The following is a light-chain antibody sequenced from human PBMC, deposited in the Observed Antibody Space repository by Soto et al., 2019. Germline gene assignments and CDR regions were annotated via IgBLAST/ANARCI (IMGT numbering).Light chain of an antibody. J-gene: IGKJ5*01. CDR3: QHYDSLPIT. Sequence: EIVFAQVSSTLSFSPGERATLCCRSSQSVSSSYLAWYQQKPGQPPRLLIYGASSRATGIPDRFSGSGSGTDFTLTISRLEPEDFAVFYCQHYDSLPITFGQGTRLEIK. CDR1: QSVSSSY. CDR2: GAS. V-gene: IGKV3-20*01.